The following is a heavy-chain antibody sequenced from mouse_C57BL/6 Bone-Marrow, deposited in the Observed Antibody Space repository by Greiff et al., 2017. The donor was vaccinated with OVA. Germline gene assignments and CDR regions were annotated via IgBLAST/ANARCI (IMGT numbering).Heavy chain of an antibody. Sequence: EVQLQESGPGLVKPSQSLSLTCSVTGYSITSGYYWNWIRQFPGNKLEWMGYISYDGSNNYNPSLKNRISITRDTSKNQFFLKLNSVTTEDTATYYCARDPGYYDPYYYAMDYWGQGTSVTVSS. J-gene: IGHJ4*01. V-gene: IGHV3-6*01. D-gene: IGHD2-4*01. CDR3: ARDPGYYDPYYYAMDY. CDR2: ISYDGSN. CDR1: GYSITSGYY.